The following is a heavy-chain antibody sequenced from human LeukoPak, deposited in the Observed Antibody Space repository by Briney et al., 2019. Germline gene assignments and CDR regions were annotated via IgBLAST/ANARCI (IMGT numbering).Heavy chain of an antibody. Sequence: GGSLRLSCAASGFTFSSYAMSWVRKAPGKGLEWVSAISGSGDCTYYADSVKGRFTISRDNSKNTLYLQMNSLRAEDTAVYYCAKDSRSCSSTSCPPKPVDYWGQGTLVTVSS. J-gene: IGHJ4*02. V-gene: IGHV3-23*01. CDR3: AKDSRSCSSTSCPPKPVDY. CDR1: GFTFSSYA. CDR2: ISGSGDCT. D-gene: IGHD2-2*01.